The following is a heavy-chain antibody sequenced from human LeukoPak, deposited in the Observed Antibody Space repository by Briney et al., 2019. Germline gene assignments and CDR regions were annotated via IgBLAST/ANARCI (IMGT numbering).Heavy chain of an antibody. Sequence: PSETLSLTCTVSGGSISSGSNYWSWIRQPAGEGLEWIGRIYTSGSTNYNPSLKSRATISVDTSNNQFSRKLRSGTAADTAVYYCAREVEKYRSGWSYHFYYWGQGTLVTVSS. CDR1: GGSISSGSNY. D-gene: IGHD6-19*01. CDR2: IYTSGST. CDR3: AREVEKYRSGWSYHFYY. J-gene: IGHJ4*02. V-gene: IGHV4-61*02.